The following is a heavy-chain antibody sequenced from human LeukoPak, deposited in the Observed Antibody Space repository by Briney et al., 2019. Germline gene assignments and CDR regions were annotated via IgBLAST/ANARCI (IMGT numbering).Heavy chain of an antibody. V-gene: IGHV4-30-2*01. D-gene: IGHD3-10*01. Sequence: TLSLTCTVSGGSISSGGYYCTWIRQPPGKGLEWIGYIHHSGTMYYGPSLKSRLTISVDRSKNQFSLELTSVTAADTAVYYCARGGYYGSGIDAFDIWGQGTMVTVSS. CDR3: ARGGYYGSGIDAFDI. CDR1: GGSISSGGYY. J-gene: IGHJ3*02. CDR2: IHHSGTM.